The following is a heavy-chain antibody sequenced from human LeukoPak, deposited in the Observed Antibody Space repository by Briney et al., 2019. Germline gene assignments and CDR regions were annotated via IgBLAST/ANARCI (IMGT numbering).Heavy chain of an antibody. D-gene: IGHD2-8*01. CDR3: ARGGFGYVYFDY. V-gene: IGHV3-7*01. Sequence: GGSLRLSCAASGFTFSAYWMSWVRQAPGKGLERVAHIKGDGSEKYSVDSVKGRFTISRDNAKSSLYLQMNSLRAEDTALYYCARGGFGYVYFDYWGRGSLVTVSS. CDR1: GFTFSAYW. CDR2: IKGDGSEK. J-gene: IGHJ4*02.